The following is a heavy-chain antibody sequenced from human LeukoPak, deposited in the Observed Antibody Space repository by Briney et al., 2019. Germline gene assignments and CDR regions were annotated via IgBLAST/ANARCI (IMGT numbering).Heavy chain of an antibody. D-gene: IGHD4-11*01. CDR3: ASGITVIAENYYYGMDV. CDR2: IYYSGST. V-gene: IGHV4-31*03. Sequence: PSQTLSLTCTVSGGSISSGGYYWSWIRQHPGKGLEWIGYIYYSGSTYYNPSLKSRVTISVDTSKNQFSLELSSVTAADTAVYYCASGITVIAENYYYGMDVWGQGTTVTVSS. CDR1: GGSISSGGYY. J-gene: IGHJ6*02.